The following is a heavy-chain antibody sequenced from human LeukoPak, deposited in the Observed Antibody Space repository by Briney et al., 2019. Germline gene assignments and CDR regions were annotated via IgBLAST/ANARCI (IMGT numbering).Heavy chain of an antibody. D-gene: IGHD3-22*01. CDR2: IHYTGNT. J-gene: IGHJ3*02. V-gene: IGHV4-59*01. Sequence: SETLSLTCTVSGGSIRSSYWSWIRQPPGKRLEWIGYIHYTGNTNYNPSLKSRVTISVDTSKNQFSLNLNSVTAADTAVYYCARGYYDTSGYSNTVDIWGQGTMVTVSS. CDR3: ARGYYDTSGYSNTVDI. CDR1: GGSIRSSY.